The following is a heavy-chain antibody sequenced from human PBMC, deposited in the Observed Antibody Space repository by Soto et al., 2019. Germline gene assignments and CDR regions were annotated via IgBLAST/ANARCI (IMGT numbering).Heavy chain of an antibody. D-gene: IGHD6-6*01. CDR1: GYTFTGYY. CDR3: AREVVAAPLHYYYGMDV. V-gene: IGHV1-2*04. CDR2: INPNSGGT. Sequence: GASVKVSCKASGYTFTGYYMHWVRQAPGQGLEWMGWINPNSGGTNYAQKFQGWVTMTRDTSISTAYMELSRLRSDDTAVYYCAREVVAAPLHYYYGMDVRGQGTTVTVSS. J-gene: IGHJ6*02.